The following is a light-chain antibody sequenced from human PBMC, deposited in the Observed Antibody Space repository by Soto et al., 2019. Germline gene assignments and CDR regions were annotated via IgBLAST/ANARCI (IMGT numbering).Light chain of an antibody. CDR1: SSNIGASFD. CDR2: DNT. Sequence: QSVLTQPPSVSGAPGQRVTISCTGRSSNIGASFDVHWYRHLPGTAPKLLIYDNTNRPSGVPDRFSGSKSGTSASLAITGLQADDEADYYCQSFDSSLNISIFGGGTKAHRP. V-gene: IGLV1-40*01. CDR3: QSFDSSLNISI. J-gene: IGLJ2*01.